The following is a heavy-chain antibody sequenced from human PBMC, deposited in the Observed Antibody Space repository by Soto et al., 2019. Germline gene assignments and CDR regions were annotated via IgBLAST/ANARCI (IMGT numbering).Heavy chain of an antibody. CDR3: ARDKITGLFDY. CDR2: IYYSGST. Sequence: SETLSLTCTVAGGSISSSSYYWGWIRQPPGKGLEWIGRIYYSGSTYYNPSLKSRVTISVDTSKNQFSLKLTSVTAADTAVYYCARDKITGLFDYWGQGTLVTVS. CDR1: GGSISSSSYY. J-gene: IGHJ4*02. D-gene: IGHD2-8*02. V-gene: IGHV4-39*02.